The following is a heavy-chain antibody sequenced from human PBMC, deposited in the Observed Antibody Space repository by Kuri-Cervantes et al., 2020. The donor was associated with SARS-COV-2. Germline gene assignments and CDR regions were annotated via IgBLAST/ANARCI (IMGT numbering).Heavy chain of an antibody. CDR2: ISYDGSNK. Sequence: GGSLRLSCAASGFTFSSYAMHWVRQAPGKELEWVALISYDGSNKFYADSVKGRYTISRDNSKNTLYLQMNSLRAEDTALYYCAKDRAYGDYDRGSLQHWGQGTLVTVSS. D-gene: IGHD4-17*01. CDR3: AKDRAYGDYDRGSLQH. V-gene: IGHV3-30*04. J-gene: IGHJ1*01. CDR1: GFTFSSYA.